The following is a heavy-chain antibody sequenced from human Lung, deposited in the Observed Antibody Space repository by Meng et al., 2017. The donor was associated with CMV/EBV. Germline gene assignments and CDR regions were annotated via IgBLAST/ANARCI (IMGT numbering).Heavy chain of an antibody. CDR2: ISSSGTYI. V-gene: IGHV3-21*01. CDR1: GFTFSSYS. CDR3: ARDVSPRSSAYFAIYYFYALEV. Sequence: GGSLRLSCAASGFTFSSYSMNWVRQAPGKGLEWVSSISSSGTYIYYADSVKGRFTISRDNAQNSLYLQMNSLRAEDTAVYYCARDVSPRSSAYFAIYYFYALEVWGQGNXVNGSS. J-gene: IGHJ6*01. D-gene: IGHD2-21*01.